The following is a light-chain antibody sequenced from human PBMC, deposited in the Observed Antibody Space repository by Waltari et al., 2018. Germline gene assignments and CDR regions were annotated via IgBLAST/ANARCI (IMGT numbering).Light chain of an antibody. CDR3: SSYTSSSTLV. CDR2: DVI. Sequence: QSALTQPASVSGSPGQSITIPCTGTSSDVGAYNSVSWYQHHPGKAPKLMLYDVIKRPSGVSTRLSGSKSGDTASLTISGLQAEDEADYYCSSYTSSSTLVFGGGTKLTVL. V-gene: IGLV2-14*03. CDR1: SSDVGAYNS. J-gene: IGLJ3*02.